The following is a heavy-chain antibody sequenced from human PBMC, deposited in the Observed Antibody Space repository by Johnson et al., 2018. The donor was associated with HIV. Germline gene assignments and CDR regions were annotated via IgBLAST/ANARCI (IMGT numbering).Heavy chain of an antibody. J-gene: IGHJ3*02. V-gene: IGHV3-53*01. CDR2: IYSGGST. CDR1: GFTVSSNY. Sequence: VQLVESGGGVVQPGRSLRLSCAASGFTVSSNYMSWVRQAPGKGLEWVSVIYSGGSTYYADSVKGRFTISRDNSKNTLYLQMNSLRAEDTAVYYCAKVPPDAFDIWGQGTMVTVSS. CDR3: AKVPPDAFDI.